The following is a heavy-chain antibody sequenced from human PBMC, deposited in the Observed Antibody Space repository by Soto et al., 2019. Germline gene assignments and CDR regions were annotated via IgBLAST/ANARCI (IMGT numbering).Heavy chain of an antibody. Sequence: GGSLRLSCAASGFTFSSYAMSWVRQAPGKGLEWVSAISGSGGSTYYADSVKGRFTISRDNSKNTLYLQMNSLRAEDTAVYYCAKASDYYGSGSYYDYWGQGTLVTVSS. D-gene: IGHD3-10*01. CDR1: GFTFSSYA. J-gene: IGHJ4*02. CDR2: ISGSGGST. V-gene: IGHV3-23*01. CDR3: AKASDYYGSGSYYDY.